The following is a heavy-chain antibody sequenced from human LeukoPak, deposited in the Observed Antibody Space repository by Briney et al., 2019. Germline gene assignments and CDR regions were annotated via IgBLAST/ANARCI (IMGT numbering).Heavy chain of an antibody. J-gene: IGHJ4*02. Sequence: SETLSLTCAVYGGSFSGYYWSWIRQPPGKGLEWIGEINHSGSSNYNPSLKSRVTISVDTSKNQFSLKLRSVSAADTAVYYCARGALQYYYDSSGYYVKFDYWGQGTLVTVSS. CDR2: INHSGSS. CDR1: GGSFSGYY. CDR3: ARGALQYYYDSSGYYVKFDY. V-gene: IGHV4-34*01. D-gene: IGHD3-22*01.